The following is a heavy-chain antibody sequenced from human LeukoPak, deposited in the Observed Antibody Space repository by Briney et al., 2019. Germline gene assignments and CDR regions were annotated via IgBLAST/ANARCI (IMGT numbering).Heavy chain of an antibody. D-gene: IGHD6-19*01. CDR1: GDRFTSHW. Sequence: GESLKISCKGSGDRFTSHWIGWVRQMPGKDLEWMGIIYLGNSETRYSPSFQGQDIISADKSITTAYLQWSSLKASDTAIYYCARHPSYTRGWPLDYWGQGTLVTVSS. CDR2: IYLGNSET. V-gene: IGHV5-51*01. CDR3: ARHPSYTRGWPLDY. J-gene: IGHJ4*02.